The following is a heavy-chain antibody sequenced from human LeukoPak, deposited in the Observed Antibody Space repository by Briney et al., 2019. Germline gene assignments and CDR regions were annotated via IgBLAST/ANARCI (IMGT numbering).Heavy chain of an antibody. CDR2: IYYSGST. D-gene: IGHD1-7*01. CDR3: AREGLRAGTADY. CDR1: GGSISSGDYY. V-gene: IGHV4-30-4*08. Sequence: PSQTLSLTCTVSGGSISSGDYYWRWIRQPPGKGLEWIGYIYYSGSTYYNPSLKSRVTISVDTSKNQFSLKLSSVTAADTAVYYCAREGLRAGTADYWGQGTLVTVSS. J-gene: IGHJ4*02.